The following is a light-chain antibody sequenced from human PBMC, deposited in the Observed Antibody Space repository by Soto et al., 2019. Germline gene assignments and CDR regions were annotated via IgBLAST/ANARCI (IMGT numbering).Light chain of an antibody. CDR1: QTISSW. CDR3: QHYNSYSEA. V-gene: IGKV1-5*03. J-gene: IGKJ1*01. CDR2: KAS. Sequence: DIQMTQSPSTLSGSVGDRVTLTCRASQTISSWLAWYQQKPGKAPKLLIYKASTLKSGVPSRFSGSGSGTEVTLTISSLQPDDWATYYGQHYNSYSEAFGQGTTVDIK.